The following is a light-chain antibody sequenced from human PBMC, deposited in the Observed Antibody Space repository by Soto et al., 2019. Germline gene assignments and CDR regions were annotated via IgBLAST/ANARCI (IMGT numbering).Light chain of an antibody. Sequence: EVVLTRYQGTLSVSLGESATLSCRASQSVDGYLAWYQQKPGQAPRLLIYGASTRATGVTARFRGGGSGTEFTLTISSLQSADSAIQYCHPDQTCPPISSAHRTRLDIK. J-gene: IGKJ5*01. CDR3: HPDQTCPPIS. CDR2: GAS. CDR1: QSVDGY. V-gene: IGKV3-15*01.